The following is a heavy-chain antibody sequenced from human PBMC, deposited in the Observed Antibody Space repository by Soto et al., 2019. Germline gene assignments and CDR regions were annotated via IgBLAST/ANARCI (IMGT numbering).Heavy chain of an antibody. J-gene: IGHJ5*02. CDR2: ISTYNGNT. CDR3: ARDREYNWNYNWFHP. V-gene: IGHV1-18*01. CDR1: GYTFTSYG. D-gene: IGHD1-7*01. Sequence: ASVKVSCKASGYTFTSYGISWVRQAPGQGLEWMGWISTYNGNTNFTQKLQGRVTMTTDTSTSTAYMELRSLRSDDTAVYYCARDREYNWNYNWFHPWGQGTLVTVSS.